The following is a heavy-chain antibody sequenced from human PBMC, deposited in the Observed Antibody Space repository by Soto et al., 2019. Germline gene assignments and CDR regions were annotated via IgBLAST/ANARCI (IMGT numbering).Heavy chain of an antibody. V-gene: IGHV3-21*01. D-gene: IGHD4-17*01. CDR2: ISTGSYI. Sequence: VQLVESGGGLVKPGGSLRLSCAAYGFTFRSYTMNWVRQAPGKGLEWVSSISTGSYIYYADSVKGRFTISRDNAKTSLFLQMNSLRADDTAVYYCARGDYGDFVWGQGTLVTVSS. CDR1: GFTFRSYT. J-gene: IGHJ4*02. CDR3: ARGDYGDFV.